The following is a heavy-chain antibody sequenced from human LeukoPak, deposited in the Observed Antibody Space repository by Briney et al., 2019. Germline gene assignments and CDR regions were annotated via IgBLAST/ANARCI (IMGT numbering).Heavy chain of an antibody. J-gene: IGHJ5*02. CDR2: IQTDGSST. CDR1: GFTFSNYW. V-gene: IGHV3-74*01. Sequence: PGGSLRLSCAGSGFTFSNYWMSWVRQAPGKGLVWVSGIQTDGSSTDYADSVKGRFTISRDNAKSTLYLQMNSLRAEDTAVYYCARDRPHNWFDPWGQGTLVTVSS. CDR3: ARDRPHNWFDP.